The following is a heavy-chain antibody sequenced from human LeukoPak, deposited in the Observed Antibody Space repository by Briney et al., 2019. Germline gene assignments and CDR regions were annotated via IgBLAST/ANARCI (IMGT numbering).Heavy chain of an antibody. Sequence: GGSLRLSCAASGFNFITAATTWVRQAPGKGLEWVSLIGSSGGSTYYADSVKGRLTISRDNFNHTLSLQMNRLRVEDTAIYYCVKDIQLSTWGLGTMVTVSS. CDR1: GFNFITAA. CDR3: VKDIQLST. V-gene: IGHV3-23*01. D-gene: IGHD5-24*01. CDR2: IGSSGGST. J-gene: IGHJ3*01.